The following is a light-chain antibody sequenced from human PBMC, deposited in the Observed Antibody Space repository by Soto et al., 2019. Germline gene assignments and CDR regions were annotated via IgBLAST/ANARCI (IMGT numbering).Light chain of an antibody. CDR3: QQYNTFST. CDR1: QNVGDW. V-gene: IGKV1-5*03. Sequence: DLQMTQSPSTLSASVGDRVTISCRASQNVGDWLAWYQQKPGKAPKVLIYKASTLETGVPSRFSGSGSGTEFTLTISSLQPDDFATYYCQQYNTFSTFGQGTKLEIK. CDR2: KAS. J-gene: IGKJ2*01.